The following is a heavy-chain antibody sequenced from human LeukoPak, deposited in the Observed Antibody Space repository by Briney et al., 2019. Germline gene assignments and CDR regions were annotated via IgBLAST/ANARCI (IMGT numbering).Heavy chain of an antibody. CDR1: GFTLSSYW. CDR3: ARAQYNSGGLFDL. V-gene: IGHV3-74*01. J-gene: IGHJ4*02. D-gene: IGHD6-25*01. Sequence: PGGSLRLSCAASGFTLSSYWMHWARQVPGKGLVWVARLNGDVSDPTYADSVKGRFTISGDNAKNTLYLQMNSLRAEDTALYYCARAQYNSGGLFDLWGQGTLVTVSS. CDR2: LNGDVSDP.